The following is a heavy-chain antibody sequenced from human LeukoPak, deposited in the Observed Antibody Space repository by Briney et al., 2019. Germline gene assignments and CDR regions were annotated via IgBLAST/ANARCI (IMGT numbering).Heavy chain of an antibody. D-gene: IGHD4-17*01. CDR2: INYSGNT. Sequence: TSETLSLTCTVSGDSISSYYWSWIRQPPGKGLEWMGYINYSGNTNYNPSLKSRVTISVDTSKNQFSLRLTSVTAADTAVYYCAREGRQDYAYFDCWGQGTLVTVSS. CDR3: AREGRQDYAYFDC. CDR1: GDSISSYY. J-gene: IGHJ4*02. V-gene: IGHV4-59*01.